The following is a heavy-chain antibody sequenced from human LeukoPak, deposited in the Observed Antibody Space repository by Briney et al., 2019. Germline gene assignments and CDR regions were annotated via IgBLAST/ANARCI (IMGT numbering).Heavy chain of an antibody. D-gene: IGHD6-19*01. CDR2: ISGSGGST. Sequence: PGGSLRLSCAASGFTFSSYAMSWVRQAPGKGLEWVSRISGSGGSTYYADSVKGRFTISRDNSKNTLYMRMNSLRAEDTAVYYCAKGNSGWYDYWGQGTLVTVSS. CDR1: GFTFSSYA. CDR3: AKGNSGWYDY. V-gene: IGHV3-23*01. J-gene: IGHJ4*02.